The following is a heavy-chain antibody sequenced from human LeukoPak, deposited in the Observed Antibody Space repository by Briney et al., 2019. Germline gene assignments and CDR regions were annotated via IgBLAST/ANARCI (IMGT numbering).Heavy chain of an antibody. V-gene: IGHV3-11*06. CDR1: GYSISSGYY. CDR2: ISSSSSYI. CDR3: ARDTLASRTTDY. J-gene: IGHJ4*02. D-gene: IGHD1-1*01. Sequence: LSLTCAVSGYSISSGYYWGWIRQPPGKGLEWVSSISSSSSYIYYADSVKGRFTISRDNARNSLYLQMNSLRAEDTAVYYCARDTLASRTTDYWGQGTLVTVSS.